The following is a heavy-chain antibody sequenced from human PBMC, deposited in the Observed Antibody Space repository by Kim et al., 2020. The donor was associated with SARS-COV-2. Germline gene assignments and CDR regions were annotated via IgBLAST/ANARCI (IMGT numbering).Heavy chain of an antibody. D-gene: IGHD3-10*01. CDR2: ISYDGSNK. V-gene: IGHV3-30*04. J-gene: IGHJ5*02. Sequence: GGSLRLSCAASGFTFSSYAMHWVRQAPGKGLEWVAVISYDGSNKYYADSVKGRFTISRDNSKNTLYLQMNSLRAEDTAVYYCAREKSGSGATSGDWFDP. CDR1: GFTFSSYA. CDR3: AREKSGSGATSGDWFDP.